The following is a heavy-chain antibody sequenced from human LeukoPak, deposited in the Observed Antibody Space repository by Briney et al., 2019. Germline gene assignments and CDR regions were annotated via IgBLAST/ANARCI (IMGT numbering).Heavy chain of an antibody. Sequence: GGSLRLSCAASGFTFSSYAMHWVRQAPGKGLEWVAVISYDGSNKYYADSVKGRFTISRDNSKNTLYLQMNSLRAEDTAVYYCARASRITAANGGFDYWGQGTLVTVSS. CDR3: ARASRITAANGGFDY. J-gene: IGHJ4*02. V-gene: IGHV3-30-3*01. D-gene: IGHD5/OR15-5a*01. CDR2: ISYDGSNK. CDR1: GFTFSSYA.